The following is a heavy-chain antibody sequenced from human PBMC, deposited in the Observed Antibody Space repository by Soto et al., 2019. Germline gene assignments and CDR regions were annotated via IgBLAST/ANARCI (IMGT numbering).Heavy chain of an antibody. CDR1: GGTFSSYA. V-gene: IGHV1-69*06. D-gene: IGHD3-22*01. J-gene: IGHJ4*02. CDR2: IIPIFGTA. Sequence: SVKVSCKASGGTFSSYAISWVRQAPGQGLEWMGGIIPIFGTANYAQKFQGRVTITADKSTSTAYMELSSLRSEDTAVYYCARQIYDSDTGPNFQYYFDSWGQGTPVTVSS. CDR3: ARQIYDSDTGPNFQYYFDS.